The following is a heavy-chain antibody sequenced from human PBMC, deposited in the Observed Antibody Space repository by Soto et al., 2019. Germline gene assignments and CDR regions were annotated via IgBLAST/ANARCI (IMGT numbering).Heavy chain of an antibody. CDR1: GDSISSGYY. CDR2: IYHSGTT. Sequence: SETLSLTCAVSGDSISSGYYWAWIRQPPGKGLEWIGSIYHSGTTYYNPSLTSRVTISVDTSKNQFSLTLSSVTAADSAVFYCAISSLYGRAVGGQGPRVPVPS. J-gene: IGHJ6*02. D-gene: IGHD3-3*02. V-gene: IGHV4-38-2*01. CDR3: AISSLYGRAV.